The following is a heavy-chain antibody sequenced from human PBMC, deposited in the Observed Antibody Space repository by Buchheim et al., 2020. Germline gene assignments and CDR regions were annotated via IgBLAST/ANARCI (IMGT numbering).Heavy chain of an antibody. Sequence: QVQLVESGGGVVQPGRSLRLSCAASGFTFSSYGMHWVRQAPGKGLEWVAVISYDGSNKYYADSVKGRFTISRDNSKNTLYLQMNSLRAEDTAVYYCAKDTWELPNYWGQGTL. CDR2: ISYDGSNK. CDR3: AKDTWELPNY. D-gene: IGHD1-26*01. J-gene: IGHJ4*02. V-gene: IGHV3-30*18. CDR1: GFTFSSYG.